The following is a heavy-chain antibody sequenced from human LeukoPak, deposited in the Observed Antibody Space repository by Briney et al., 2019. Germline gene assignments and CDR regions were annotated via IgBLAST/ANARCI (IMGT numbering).Heavy chain of an antibody. Sequence: SETLSLTCAVYGGSFSGYYWSWIRQPPGKGLEWIGEINHSGSTNYNPSLKSRVTISVDTSKNQFSLKLSSVTAADTAVYYCARGSYDFWSGYYTKGHFDYWGQGTLVTVSS. V-gene: IGHV4-34*01. CDR2: INHSGST. CDR1: GGSFSGYY. D-gene: IGHD3-3*01. CDR3: ARGSYDFWSGYYTKGHFDY. J-gene: IGHJ4*02.